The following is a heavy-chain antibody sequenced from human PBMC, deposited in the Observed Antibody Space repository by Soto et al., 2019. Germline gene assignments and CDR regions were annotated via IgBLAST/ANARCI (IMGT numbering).Heavy chain of an antibody. CDR1: GFTFSSYA. CDR3: AKPRMVRGGLQYYFDY. D-gene: IGHD3-10*01. CDR2: ISYDESKR. Sequence: QVQLVESGGGVVQPGRSLRLSCAASGFTFSSYAMHWVRQAPGKGLEWVAVISYDESKRYYADSVKGRFTISRDNSKNTLYLQMNSLRAEDTAVYYCAKPRMVRGGLQYYFDYWGQGTLVTVSS. J-gene: IGHJ4*02. V-gene: IGHV3-30-3*02.